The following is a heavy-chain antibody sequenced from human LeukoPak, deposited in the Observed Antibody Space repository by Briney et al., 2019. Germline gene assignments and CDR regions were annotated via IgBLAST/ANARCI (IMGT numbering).Heavy chain of an antibody. D-gene: IGHD1-7*01. Sequence: ASVKVSCKASGYTFTGYYMHWVRQAPGQGLERMGWINPNSGGTNYAQKFQGRVTMTRDTSISTAYMELSRLRSDDTAVYYCARGGAYNWNYGNWFDPWGQGTLVTVSS. J-gene: IGHJ5*02. CDR3: ARGGAYNWNYGNWFDP. CDR1: GYTFTGYY. V-gene: IGHV1-2*02. CDR2: INPNSGGT.